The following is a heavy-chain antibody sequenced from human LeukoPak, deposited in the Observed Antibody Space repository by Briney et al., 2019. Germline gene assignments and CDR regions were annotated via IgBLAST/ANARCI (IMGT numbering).Heavy chain of an antibody. CDR1: GFTFSSYS. D-gene: IGHD5-24*01. J-gene: IGHJ3*02. Sequence: GGSLRLSCAASGFTFSSYSMNWVRQAPGKGLEWVSSISSSSYIYYADSVKGRFTISRDNAKNSLYLQMNSLRAEDTAVYYCARDLWEMATIGWAFDIWGQGTMVTVSS. CDR3: ARDLWEMATIGWAFDI. V-gene: IGHV3-21*01. CDR2: ISSSSYI.